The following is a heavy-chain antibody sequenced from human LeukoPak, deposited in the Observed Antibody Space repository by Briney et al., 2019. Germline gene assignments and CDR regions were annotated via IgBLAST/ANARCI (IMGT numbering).Heavy chain of an antibody. CDR2: INPNSGGT. Sequence: ASVKVSCKASGYTFTGYYMHWVRQAPGQGLEWMGWINPNSGGTNYAQKFQGRVTMTRDTSISTAYMELSRLRSDDTAVYYCARDKQWGILWDHWGQGALVTVSS. J-gene: IGHJ4*02. CDR3: ARDKQWGILWDH. V-gene: IGHV1-2*02. D-gene: IGHD3-10*01. CDR1: GYTFTGYY.